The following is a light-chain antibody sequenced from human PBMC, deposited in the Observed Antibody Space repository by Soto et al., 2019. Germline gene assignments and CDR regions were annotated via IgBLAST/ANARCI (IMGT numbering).Light chain of an antibody. CDR1: SSDVGSYNL. J-gene: IGLJ1*01. CDR3: CSYAGTATYF. Sequence: QSVLTQPASVSGSPGQSITISCTGTSSDVGSYNLVSWYQHHPGKAPKLLIYEGTQRPSGVSNRFSGSNSGNTASLTISGLQAEDEAEYFCCSYAGTATYFFATGTKVTVL. CDR2: EGT. V-gene: IGLV2-23*01.